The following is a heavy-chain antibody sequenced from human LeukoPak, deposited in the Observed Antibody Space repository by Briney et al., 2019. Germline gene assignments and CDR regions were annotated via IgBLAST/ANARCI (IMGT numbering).Heavy chain of an antibody. CDR3: ARGVTMIVVVIHDWYFDL. V-gene: IGHV4-39*01. CDR2: IYYSRST. J-gene: IGHJ2*01. CDR1: GGSISSSSYY. D-gene: IGHD3-22*01. Sequence: SETLSLTCTVSGGSISSSSYYWGWIRQPPGKGLEWIGSIYYSRSTYYNPSLKSRITISVDTSKNQFSLKLSSLTAADTAVYYCARGVTMIVVVIHDWYFDLWGRGTLVTVSS.